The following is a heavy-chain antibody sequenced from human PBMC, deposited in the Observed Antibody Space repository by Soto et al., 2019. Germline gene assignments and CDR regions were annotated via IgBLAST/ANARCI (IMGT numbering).Heavy chain of an antibody. CDR2: INPNSGGT. Sequence: VSVKVCFKASGYPFTGYYMHSVRRAPGQGLEWIGWINPNSGGTNYAQKFQGRVTMTRDTSISTAYMELSRLRSDDTAVYYCARDPGSYHYGSGSYAPTNAFDIWGQGTMVTVSS. CDR1: GYPFTGYY. J-gene: IGHJ3*02. V-gene: IGHV1-2*02. D-gene: IGHD3-10*01. CDR3: ARDPGSYHYGSGSYAPTNAFDI.